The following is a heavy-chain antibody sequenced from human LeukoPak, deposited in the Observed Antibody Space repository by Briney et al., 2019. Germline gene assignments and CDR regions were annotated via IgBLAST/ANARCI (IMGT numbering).Heavy chain of an antibody. CDR1: GGSISSSSYY. D-gene: IGHD1-26*01. CDR3: ARGVRPYGSQFDY. CDR2: INHSGST. Sequence: SETLSLTCTVSGGSISSSSYYWGWIRQPPGKGLEWIGEINHSGSTNYNPSLKSRVTISVDTSKNQFSLKLSSVTAADTAVYYCARGVRPYGSQFDYWGQGTLVTVSS. J-gene: IGHJ4*02. V-gene: IGHV4-39*07.